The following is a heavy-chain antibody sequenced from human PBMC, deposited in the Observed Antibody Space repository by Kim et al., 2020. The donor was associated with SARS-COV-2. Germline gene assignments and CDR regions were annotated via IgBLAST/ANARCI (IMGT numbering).Heavy chain of an antibody. D-gene: IGHD6-19*01. V-gene: IGHV3-23*01. J-gene: IGHJ4*02. Sequence: GGSLRLSCAASGFTFSSYAMSWVRQAPGKGLEWVSAISGSGGSTYYADSVKGRFTISRDNSKNTLYLQMNSLRAEDTAVYYCAKDLTRGFRGSGWYGHFDYWGQGTLVTVSS. CDR1: GFTFSSYA. CDR2: ISGSGGST. CDR3: AKDLTRGFRGSGWYGHFDY.